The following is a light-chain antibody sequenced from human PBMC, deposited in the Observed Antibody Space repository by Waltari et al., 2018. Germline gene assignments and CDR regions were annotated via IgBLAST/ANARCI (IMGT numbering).Light chain of an antibody. CDR1: QSISDW. V-gene: IGKV1-5*03. Sequence: DIQMTQSPSTLSASVGDRVTITCRASQSISDWLAWYQQKPGRAPKLLIYKASSLESGVPSRFSGSGSGTEFTLTISSLQPDDFATYYCQELNTYPQSLTFGGGTKVEI. CDR2: KAS. CDR3: QELNTYPQSLT. J-gene: IGKJ4*01.